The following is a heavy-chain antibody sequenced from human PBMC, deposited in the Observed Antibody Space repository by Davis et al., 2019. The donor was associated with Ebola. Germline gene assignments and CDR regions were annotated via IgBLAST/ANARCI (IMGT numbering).Heavy chain of an antibody. D-gene: IGHD4-11*01. CDR3: ARQSSYSNYYYGMDV. CDR2: IYPGDSDT. CDR1: GYSFTSYW. Sequence: GESLKISCKGSGYSFTSYWIGWVRQMPGKGLEWMGIIYPGDSDTRYSPSFQGQVTISADKSISTAYLQWSSLKASDTAMYYCARQSSYSNYYYGMDVWGQGTTVTVSS. J-gene: IGHJ6*02. V-gene: IGHV5-51*01.